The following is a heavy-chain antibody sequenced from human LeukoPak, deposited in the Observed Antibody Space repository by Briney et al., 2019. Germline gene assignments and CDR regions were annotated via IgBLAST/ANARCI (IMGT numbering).Heavy chain of an antibody. V-gene: IGHV3-7*01. CDR3: ARDLYSYGANQDDY. Sequence: GGSLRLSCAASGFTFSSYWMNWVRQAPGKGLEWVANIKQDGVDKYYVDSVKGRFTISRDNAKRSLYLQMNSLRAEDTAVYYCARDLYSYGANQDDYWGQGTLVTVSS. CDR1: GFTFSSYW. CDR2: IKQDGVDK. J-gene: IGHJ4*02. D-gene: IGHD5-18*01.